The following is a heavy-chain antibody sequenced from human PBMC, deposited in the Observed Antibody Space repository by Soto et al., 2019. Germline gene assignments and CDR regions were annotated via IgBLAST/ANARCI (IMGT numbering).Heavy chain of an antibody. J-gene: IGHJ5*01. CDR1: GYTFTSYD. CDR2: MNPNSGNT. V-gene: IGHV1-8*01. CDR3: ARAGYESGGLDWFDS. D-gene: IGHD5-12*01. Sequence: ASVKVSCKASGYTFTSYDINWVRQATGQGLEWMGWMNPNSGNTGYAQKFQGRVTMTRNTSISTAYMELSSLRSEDTAVYYCARAGYESGGLDWFDSWGQGTLVTVSS.